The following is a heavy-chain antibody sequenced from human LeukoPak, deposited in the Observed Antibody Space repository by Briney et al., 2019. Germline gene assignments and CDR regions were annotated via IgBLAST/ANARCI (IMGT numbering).Heavy chain of an antibody. J-gene: IGHJ1*01. Sequence: PSEALSLTCAVSGGSISSGGYSWSWIRQPPGKGLEWIGYIYHSGSTYYNPSLKSRVTISVDTSKNQFSLKLSSVTAADTAVYYCARTAEYDFSRKAFQHWGQGTLVTVSS. CDR3: ARTAEYDFSRKAFQH. CDR2: IYHSGST. D-gene: IGHD3-3*01. V-gene: IGHV4-30-2*01. CDR1: GGSISSGGYS.